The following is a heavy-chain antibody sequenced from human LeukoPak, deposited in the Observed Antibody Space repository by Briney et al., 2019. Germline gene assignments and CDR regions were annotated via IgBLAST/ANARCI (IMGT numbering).Heavy chain of an antibody. CDR1: GFTFNNYA. V-gene: IGHV3-23*01. J-gene: IGHJ4*02. Sequence: GGSLRLSCAASGFTFNNYAMSWVRQAPGKGLEWVSSISGSGGSTYYADSVKGRFTISRDNSKNTLYLQMNSLRAEDTAVYYCARDRSGSYTYWGQGTLVTVSS. CDR3: ARDRSGSYTY. D-gene: IGHD1-26*01. CDR2: ISGSGGST.